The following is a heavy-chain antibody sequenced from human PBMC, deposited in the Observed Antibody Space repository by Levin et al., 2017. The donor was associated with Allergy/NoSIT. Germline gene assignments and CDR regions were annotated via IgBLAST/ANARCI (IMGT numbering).Heavy chain of an antibody. CDR3: AKESYDSRGLIEAFDP. D-gene: IGHD3-22*01. V-gene: IGHV3-23*01. J-gene: IGHJ5*02. CDR2: ISGSGGST. Sequence: PGGSLRLSCAASGFTFSSYAMSWVRQAPGKGLEWVSAISGSGGSTYYADSVKGRFTISRDNSKNTLYLQMNSLRAEDTAVYYCAKESYDSRGLIEAFDPWGQGTLVTVSS. CDR1: GFTFSSYA.